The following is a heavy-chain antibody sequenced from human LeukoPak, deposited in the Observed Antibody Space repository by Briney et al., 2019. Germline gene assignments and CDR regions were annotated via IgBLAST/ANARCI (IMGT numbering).Heavy chain of an antibody. D-gene: IGHD2-15*01. CDR3: ARDPTPRYCSGGSCYTHYGMDV. Sequence: VKPGGSLILSCAASGFTFSSYTMNWVRQAPGKGLEWVSSISSSSSYIYYADSVKGRLTISRDNAKNSLYLQMNSLRAEDTAVYYCARDPTPRYCSGGSCYTHYGMDVWGQGTTVTVSS. V-gene: IGHV3-21*01. CDR1: GFTFSSYT. J-gene: IGHJ6*02. CDR2: ISSSSSYI.